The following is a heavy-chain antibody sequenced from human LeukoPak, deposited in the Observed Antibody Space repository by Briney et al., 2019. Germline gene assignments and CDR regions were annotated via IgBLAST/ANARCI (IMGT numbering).Heavy chain of an antibody. CDR3: ASSSYYYGMDV. CDR2: INHSGST. V-gene: IGHV4-34*01. J-gene: IGHJ6*02. Sequence: SETLSLTCAVYGGSFSGYYWSWIRQPPGKGLGWIGEINHSGSTNYNPSLKSRVTISVDTSKNQFSLKLSSVTAADTAVYYCASSSYYYGMDVWGQGTTVTVSS. CDR1: GGSFSGYY. D-gene: IGHD2/OR15-2a*01.